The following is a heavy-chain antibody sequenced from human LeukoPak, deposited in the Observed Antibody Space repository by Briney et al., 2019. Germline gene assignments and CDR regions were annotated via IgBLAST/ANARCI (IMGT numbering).Heavy chain of an antibody. CDR1: GGSLSSYY. J-gene: IGHJ4*02. CDR2: IYYSGST. Sequence: SETLSLTCTVSGGSLSSYYWSWIRQPPGKGLEWIGYIYYSGSTNYNPSLKSRVTISVDTSKNQFSLKLSSVTAADTAVYYCARHSLPAGTGNYWGQGTLVTVSS. D-gene: IGHD6-19*01. V-gene: IGHV4-59*08. CDR3: ARHSLPAGTGNY.